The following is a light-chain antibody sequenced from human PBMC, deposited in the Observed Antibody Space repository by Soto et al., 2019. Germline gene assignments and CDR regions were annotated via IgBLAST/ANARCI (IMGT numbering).Light chain of an antibody. V-gene: IGKV3-15*01. CDR3: QQYNNWPLL. CDR1: QSVDNT. Sequence: EIVLTQSPGSLSLSPGERATLSCRASQSVDNTLAWYQQKPGQAPRLLIYGASTRATGIPARFSGSGSGTEFTLTISSLQSEDFAVYYCQQYNNWPLLFGGGTKVEIK. CDR2: GAS. J-gene: IGKJ4*01.